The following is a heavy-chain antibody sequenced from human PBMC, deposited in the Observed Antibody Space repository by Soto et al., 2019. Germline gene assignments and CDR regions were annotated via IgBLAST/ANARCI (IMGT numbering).Heavy chain of an antibody. D-gene: IGHD5-12*01. V-gene: IGHV3-21*01. CDR3: ARGRSGYDLRHGMDV. CDR1: GFTFSSYS. J-gene: IGHJ6*02. CDR2: ISSSSSYI. Sequence: GGSLRLSCAASGFTFSSYSMNWVRQAPGKGLEWVSSISSSSSYIYYADSVKGRFTISRDNAKNSLYLQMNSLRAEDTAVYYCARGRSGYDLRHGMDVWGQGTTVTVSS.